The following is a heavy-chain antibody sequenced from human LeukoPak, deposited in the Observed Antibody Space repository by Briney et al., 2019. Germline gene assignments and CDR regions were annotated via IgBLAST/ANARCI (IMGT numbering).Heavy chain of an antibody. CDR3: ASYCSGGTCPIDF. V-gene: IGHV4-59*08. CDR2: IYYSGST. D-gene: IGHD2-15*01. CDR1: GGSISSYY. J-gene: IGHJ4*02. Sequence: SETLSLTCTVSGGSISSYYWSWIRQPPGKGLEWIGYIYYSGSTNYNPSLKSRVTISEDTSKNQISLKLSSVTAADTAVYYCASYCSGGTCPIDFWGQGTLVTVSS.